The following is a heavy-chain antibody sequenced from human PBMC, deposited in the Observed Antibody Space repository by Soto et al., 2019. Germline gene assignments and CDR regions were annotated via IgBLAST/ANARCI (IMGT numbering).Heavy chain of an antibody. D-gene: IGHD5-18*01. J-gene: IGHJ4*02. Sequence: QVQLVQSGAEVRKPGASVKVSCKASGYTFTDYGITWVRQTPGQGRQWMGWVNIYRGTTNYAQKFQDRVTMTTDTSTSTAYLELRSLRSDDTAVYYCARERGGYSYGAYWGQGTLVTVSS. V-gene: IGHV1-18*01. CDR2: VNIYRGTT. CDR3: ARERGGYSYGAY. CDR1: GYTFTDYG.